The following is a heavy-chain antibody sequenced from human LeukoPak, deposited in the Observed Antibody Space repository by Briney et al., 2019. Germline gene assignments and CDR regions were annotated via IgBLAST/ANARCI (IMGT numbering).Heavy chain of an antibody. CDR2: IGPDGGTT. Sequence: GGSLRLSCAASGFTFYTYGMHWVRQAPGKGLEYVSGIGPDGGTTYYANSVKGRFTISRDNSKNMLYLQMGSLTADDMAVYYCVRGAQLTDYWGQGTLVTVSS. V-gene: IGHV3-64*01. CDR1: GFTFYTYG. J-gene: IGHJ4*02. CDR3: VRGAQLTDY. D-gene: IGHD6-13*01.